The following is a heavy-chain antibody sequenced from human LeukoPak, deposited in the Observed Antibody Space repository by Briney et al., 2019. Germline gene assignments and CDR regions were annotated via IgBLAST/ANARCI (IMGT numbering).Heavy chain of an antibody. CDR2: ISAYNGNT. CDR1: GYTFTSYG. D-gene: IGHD5-12*01. V-gene: IGHV1-18*01. CDR3: ARVGVNSGYDYIPFYYFDD. Sequence: ASVKVSCKASGYTFTSYGISWVRQAPGQGLEWMGWISAYNGNTNYAQKLQGRVTVATDTSTSTAYMELRILRSDDTAVYYCARVGVNSGYDYIPFYYFDDWGQGTLVTVSS. J-gene: IGHJ4*02.